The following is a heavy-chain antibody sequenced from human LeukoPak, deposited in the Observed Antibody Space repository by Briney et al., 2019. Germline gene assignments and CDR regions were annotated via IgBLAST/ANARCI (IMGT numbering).Heavy chain of an antibody. J-gene: IGHJ6*03. D-gene: IGHD1-26*01. CDR2: ISDCGGTT. CDR3: TRPPGQVIVGSSPAYNYYMDV. CDR1: RFTFSSYA. Sequence: GGSLRLSCAASRFTFSSYAMSWVPQAPGKGREWVSSISDCGGTTYYADSGRGRFTISRDNSKNTLYLQMNSLRAEDTAVYSCTRPPGQVIVGSSPAYNYYMDVWGKGTTVTVSS. V-gene: IGHV3-23*01.